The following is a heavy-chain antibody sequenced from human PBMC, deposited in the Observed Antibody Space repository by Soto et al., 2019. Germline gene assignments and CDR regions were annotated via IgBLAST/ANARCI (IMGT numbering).Heavy chain of an antibody. Sequence: XETLSLTCAVSVYSISSGYYWGWIRQPPGKGLEWIGSIYHSGSTYYNPSLKSRVTISVDTSKNQFSLKLSSVTAADTAVYYCARVRSSPFRYFDYLGQGTLVTLSS. CDR2: IYHSGST. J-gene: IGHJ4*02. CDR1: VYSISSGYY. CDR3: ARVRSSPFRYFDY. V-gene: IGHV4-38-2*01.